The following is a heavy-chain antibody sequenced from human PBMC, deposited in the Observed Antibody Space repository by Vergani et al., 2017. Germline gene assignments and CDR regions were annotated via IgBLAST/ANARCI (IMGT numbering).Heavy chain of an antibody. V-gene: IGHV5-51*01. D-gene: IGHD2-21*01. J-gene: IGHJ4*02. CDR1: ESSFISNE. CDR2: INPIDSKI. Sequence: EVMLVQSGAEVKKPGESLKISCKYSESSFISNEIAWVRQMSGKGLQWMGNINPIDSKIAYSSSFQVQAIMSLDKSITTAYLQWRSLKASDTAIYYCTRHVPCGDGACLHFDHWGQGTQVTVSS. CDR3: TRHVPCGDGACLHFDH.